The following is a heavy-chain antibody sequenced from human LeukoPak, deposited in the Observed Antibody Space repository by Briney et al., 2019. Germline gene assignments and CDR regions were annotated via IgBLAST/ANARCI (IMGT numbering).Heavy chain of an antibody. Sequence: GGSLRLSCAASGFTFSSYAMSWVRQAPGKGLEWVSAISGSGGSTYYADSVEGRFTISRDSSKNTLYLQMNSLRAEDTAVYYCAKALGSGWYVKRFDYWGQGTLVTVSS. CDR2: ISGSGGST. CDR1: GFTFSSYA. J-gene: IGHJ4*02. D-gene: IGHD6-19*01. CDR3: AKALGSGWYVKRFDY. V-gene: IGHV3-23*01.